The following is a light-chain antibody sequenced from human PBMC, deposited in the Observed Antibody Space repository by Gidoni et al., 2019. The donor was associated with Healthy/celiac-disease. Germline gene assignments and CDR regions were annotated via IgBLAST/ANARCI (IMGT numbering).Light chain of an antibody. Sequence: DTHITQSPSSLSASVGDRVTITCRASQSSSSYLNWYQQKPGKAPKLLIYAASSLQSGVPSRFSGSGSGTDFTLTISSLQPEDFATYYCQQSYSTPGTFGQGTKLEIK. CDR1: QSSSSY. V-gene: IGKV1-39*01. CDR3: QQSYSTPGT. J-gene: IGKJ2*01. CDR2: AAS.